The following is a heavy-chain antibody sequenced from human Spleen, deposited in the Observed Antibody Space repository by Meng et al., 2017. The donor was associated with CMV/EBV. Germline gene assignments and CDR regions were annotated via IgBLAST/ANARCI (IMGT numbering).Heavy chain of an antibody. CDR1: ISSSSYY. J-gene: IGHJ4*02. V-gene: IGHV4-39*01. Sequence: ISSSSYYWGYIRQPPGKGLEWIGTIYYSGRTYYNPSLESRVTISVDTSQNQFSLKLTSVTAADTAVYYCARDSTDGYCTSANCLYFDYWGQGTLVTVSS. CDR2: IYYSGRT. CDR3: ARDSTDGYCTSANCLYFDY. D-gene: IGHD2-8*02.